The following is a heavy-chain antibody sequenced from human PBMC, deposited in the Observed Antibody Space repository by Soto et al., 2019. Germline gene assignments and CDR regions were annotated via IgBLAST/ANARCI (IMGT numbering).Heavy chain of an antibody. Sequence: QLHLQESGSGLVKPSQTLSLTCTVSGGSISSGAYSWSWIRQPPGKGLEWIGYIYNSGNSYYNPSLKSRVTISVDRSENQFSLKLTSVTAAETAVYYCDRGDSGALNWFDPWGQGTLVTVSP. J-gene: IGHJ5*02. CDR3: DRGDSGALNWFDP. CDR2: IYNSGNS. V-gene: IGHV4-30-2*01. D-gene: IGHD2-15*01. CDR1: GGSISSGAYS.